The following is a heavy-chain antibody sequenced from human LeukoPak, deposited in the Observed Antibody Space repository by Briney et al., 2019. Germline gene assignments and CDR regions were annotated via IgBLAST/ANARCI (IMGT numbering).Heavy chain of an antibody. CDR2: INPYSGGT. CDR1: GYTFTDYY. V-gene: IGHV1-2*02. D-gene: IGHD3-9*01. J-gene: IGHJ5*02. Sequence: GASVKVSCKASGYTFTDYYVHWVRQAPGQGLELMGWINPYSGGTSYAQKFQGRVTITRDTSIRTAYMDLSRLRFDDTAVYYCARDSTERVRYFDGPGGSWGQGTLVTVSS. CDR3: ARDSTERVRYFDGPGGS.